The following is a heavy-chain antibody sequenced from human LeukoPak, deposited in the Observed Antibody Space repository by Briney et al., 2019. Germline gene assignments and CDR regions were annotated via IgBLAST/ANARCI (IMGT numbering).Heavy chain of an antibody. J-gene: IGHJ4*02. CDR3: ARGPSHCSSTSCILFDY. D-gene: IGHD2-2*01. V-gene: IGHV1-46*01. CDR2: INPSGGST. CDR1: GYIFTNYY. Sequence: ASVKVSCKASGYIFTNYYMHWVRQAPGQGLEWMGIINPSGGSTSYAQKFQGRVTMTRDTSTSTVYMELSSLRSEDTAVYYCARGPSHCSSTSCILFDYWGQGTLVTVSS.